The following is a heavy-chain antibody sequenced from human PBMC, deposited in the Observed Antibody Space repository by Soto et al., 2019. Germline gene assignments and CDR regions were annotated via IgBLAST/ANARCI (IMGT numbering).Heavy chain of an antibody. Sequence: SETLSLTCAVSSGSISSSNWWSWVRQPPGKGLEWIGEIYHSGSTNYNPSLKSRVTISVDKSKNQFSLKLSSVTAADTAVYYCARVYSGYDKSNAFDIWGQGKMVTVPS. V-gene: IGHV4-4*02. J-gene: IGHJ3*02. CDR3: ARVYSGYDKSNAFDI. CDR2: IYHSGST. D-gene: IGHD5-12*01. CDR1: SGSISSSNW.